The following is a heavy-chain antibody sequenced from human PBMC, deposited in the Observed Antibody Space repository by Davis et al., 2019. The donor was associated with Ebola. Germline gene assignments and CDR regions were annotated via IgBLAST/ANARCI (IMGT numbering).Heavy chain of an antibody. CDR1: GVSISGNNW. Sequence: MPGGSLRLSCAVSGVSISGNNWWSWIRQPPEKGLEWIGEISHHNGDTNYNPSLRSRVAISVDSSKNQFSLEINSVTAADTATYYCARTTKTNIEDSGLGYNSFDSWGQGVLVSVSS. D-gene: IGHD4-17*01. V-gene: IGHV4-4*02. CDR2: ISHHNGDT. CDR3: ARTTKTNIEDSGLGYNSFDS. J-gene: IGHJ5*01.